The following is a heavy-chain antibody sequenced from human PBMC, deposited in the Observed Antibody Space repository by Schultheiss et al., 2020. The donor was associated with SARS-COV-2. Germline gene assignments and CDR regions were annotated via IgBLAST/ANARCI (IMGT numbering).Heavy chain of an antibody. Sequence: SETLSLTCTVSGGSISNYYWSWIRQPPGKGLEWIGYIYYSGTTNYNPSLKSRVTMSLDTSVNQFSLNLTSVTAADTAVYYCARSRDPYSYCSTSSCLRFDYWGQGTLVTVSS. CDR2: IYYSGTT. J-gene: IGHJ4*02. D-gene: IGHD2-2*01. CDR3: ARSRDPYSYCSTSSCLRFDY. V-gene: IGHV4-59*01. CDR1: GGSISNYY.